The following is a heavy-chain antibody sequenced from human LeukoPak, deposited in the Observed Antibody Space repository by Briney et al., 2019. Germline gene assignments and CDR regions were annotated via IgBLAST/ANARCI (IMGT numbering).Heavy chain of an antibody. D-gene: IGHD2-2*01. Sequence: PARSLCLSCAVSGFPFNIYAMSWIRQPAQGRLEWVFAIRVSGGNTNYTASVKGRFTISRDNSNSTSSLRMDCRTGPDPAVYFCGKALKQLVPAGVFPNWFVAWRGGRLVGVCS. CDR1: GFPFNIYA. V-gene: IGHV3-23*01. J-gene: IGHJ5*02. CDR3: GKALKQLVPAGVFPNWFVA. CDR2: IRVSGGNT.